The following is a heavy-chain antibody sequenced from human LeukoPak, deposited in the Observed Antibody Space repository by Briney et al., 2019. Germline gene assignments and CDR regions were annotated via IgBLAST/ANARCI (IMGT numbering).Heavy chain of an antibody. Sequence: PSETLSLTCTVSGGSISSYYWSWIRQPPGKGLEWIGYIYYSGSTNYNPSLKSRVTISVDTSKNQFSLKLSSVTAADTAVYYCARDQNGVSPFDYWGQGTLVTVSS. J-gene: IGHJ4*02. D-gene: IGHD4-17*01. CDR1: GGSISSYY. CDR2: IYYSGST. CDR3: ARDQNGVSPFDY. V-gene: IGHV4-59*01.